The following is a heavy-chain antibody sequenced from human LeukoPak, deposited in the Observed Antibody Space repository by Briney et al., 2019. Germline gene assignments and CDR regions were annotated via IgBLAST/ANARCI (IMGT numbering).Heavy chain of an antibody. Sequence: SQTLSLTCTVSGGSISSGGYCWSWIRQPPGKGLEWIGYIYHSGSTYYNPSLKSRVTISVDRSKNQFSLKLSSVTAADTAVYYCARCSPNVRGFDPWGQGTLVTVSS. D-gene: IGHD2-8*01. CDR2: IYHSGST. V-gene: IGHV4-30-2*01. CDR1: GGSISSGGYC. J-gene: IGHJ5*02. CDR3: ARCSPNVRGFDP.